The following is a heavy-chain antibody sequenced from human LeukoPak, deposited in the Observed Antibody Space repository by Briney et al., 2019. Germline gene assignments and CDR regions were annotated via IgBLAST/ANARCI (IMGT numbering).Heavy chain of an antibody. CDR3: AKRPSGSGSYSGYFDD. Sequence: GGSLRLSCAASGFTFSSYAMSWVRQAPGKGLEWVSAISGSGGSTYYADSVKGRFTISRDNSKNTLYLQMNSLRAEDAAVYYCAKRPSGSGSYSGYFDDWGQGTLVTVSS. CDR1: GFTFSSYA. D-gene: IGHD3-10*01. CDR2: ISGSGGST. J-gene: IGHJ4*02. V-gene: IGHV3-23*01.